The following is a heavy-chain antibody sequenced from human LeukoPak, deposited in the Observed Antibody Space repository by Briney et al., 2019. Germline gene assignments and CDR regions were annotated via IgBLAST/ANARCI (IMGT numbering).Heavy chain of an antibody. J-gene: IGHJ4*02. CDR2: INPNSGGT. CDR3: ARSNYYDSSGSDY. V-gene: IGHV1-2*02. D-gene: IGHD3-22*01. CDR1: VYTFTGYY. Sequence: GASVKVSCKASVYTFTGYYMHWVRQAPAQGLEWMGWINPNSGGTNYAQKFQGRVTMTRDTSISTAYMELSNLRSDDTAVYSCARSNYYDSSGSDYWGQGTLVTVSS.